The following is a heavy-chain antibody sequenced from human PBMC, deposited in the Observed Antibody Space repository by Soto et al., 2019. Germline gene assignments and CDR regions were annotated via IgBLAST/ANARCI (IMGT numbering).Heavy chain of an antibody. D-gene: IGHD2-21*01. CDR3: ARADRIVGHFDS. V-gene: IGHV4-31*03. J-gene: IGHJ4*02. Sequence: QVQLQESGPGLVRPSQTLSLTCTVSGGSISSGTYYWSWIRQHPGKGLEWIGDIYYSGSTDYNPSLRSRVTISVDRSNNQFSLQLSSVTAADTAVYYCARADRIVGHFDSWGQGTLVTVSS. CDR1: GGSISSGTYY. CDR2: IYYSGST.